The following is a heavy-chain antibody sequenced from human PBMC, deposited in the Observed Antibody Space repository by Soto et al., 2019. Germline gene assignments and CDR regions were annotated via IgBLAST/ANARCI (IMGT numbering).Heavy chain of an antibody. CDR3: ARQIYDSDSGPNFQYYFDS. CDR2: IDPGNSYT. V-gene: IGHV5-10-1*01. D-gene: IGHD3-22*01. J-gene: IGHJ4*02. CDR1: GYTFTTYW. Sequence: PGESLKISCKGSGYTFTTYWITWVRQTPGKGLEWMGRIDPGNSYTSYNPSFQGHVTLSADMSISTAYLQWSGLKASDTAMYYCARQIYDSDSGPNFQYYFDSWGQGTLVTVSS.